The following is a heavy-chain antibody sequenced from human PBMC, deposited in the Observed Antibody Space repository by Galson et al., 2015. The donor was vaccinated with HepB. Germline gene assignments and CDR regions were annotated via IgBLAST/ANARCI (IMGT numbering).Heavy chain of an antibody. CDR3: ATEPLAGNDYNSHDSENGGVYYGMDV. Sequence: SVKVSCKASGGTFSNYAVIWVRQAPGQGLEWVGEIIPTFRTTNYAQRLQGRATISADESSRTAYMELSSLRSDDTAVYFVATEPLAGNDYNSHDSENGGVYYGMDVWGPGTTVTVSS. CDR1: GGTFSNYA. D-gene: IGHD5-24*01. CDR2: IIPTFRTT. V-gene: IGHV1-69*13. J-gene: IGHJ6*02.